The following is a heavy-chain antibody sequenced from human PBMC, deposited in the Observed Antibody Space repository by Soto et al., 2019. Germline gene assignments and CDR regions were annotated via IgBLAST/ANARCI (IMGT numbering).Heavy chain of an antibody. CDR3: AKGGNSHIYGIDV. V-gene: IGHV3-23*01. CDR1: GFTFQNFV. D-gene: IGHD3-16*01. J-gene: IGHJ6*01. Sequence: EVQLLESGGGLVQPGGSLRLSCTASGFTFQNFVINWVRQAPGKGLEWVSIIGGTGQYTYYADSVRGRFTFSRDNSENTVYLEINSLRAEDTAIYFCAKGGNSHIYGIDVWGPGTTVIVSS. CDR2: IGGTGQYT.